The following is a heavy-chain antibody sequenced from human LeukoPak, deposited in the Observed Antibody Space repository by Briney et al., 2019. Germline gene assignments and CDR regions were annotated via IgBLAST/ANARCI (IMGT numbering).Heavy chain of an antibody. V-gene: IGHV1-2*02. Sequence: ASVKVSCKASGYTFTGYYIHWVRQAPGQGLEWMGWINPNSGGTNYAQKFQGRVTVTRDTSISTAYMELSRLRSDDTAVYYCARANLPAAGKLLGYWGQGTLVTVSS. CDR1: GYTFTGYY. CDR3: ARANLPAAGKLLGY. J-gene: IGHJ4*02. D-gene: IGHD6-13*01. CDR2: INPNSGGT.